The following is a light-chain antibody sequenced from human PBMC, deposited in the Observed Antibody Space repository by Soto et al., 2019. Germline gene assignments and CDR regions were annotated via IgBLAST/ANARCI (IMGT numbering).Light chain of an antibody. J-gene: IGKJ1*01. CDR3: QQRTDGWP. CDR2: DAS. V-gene: IGKV3-11*01. Sequence: EIVLTQSPATLSLSPGERATLSCRASQSVSSSLGWYQQKPGQPPRLLIYDASKRVTGIPARFSGSGSGTDFTLDISSLEPEDFAVYCCQQRTDGWPFGQGTKVEIK. CDR1: QSVSSS.